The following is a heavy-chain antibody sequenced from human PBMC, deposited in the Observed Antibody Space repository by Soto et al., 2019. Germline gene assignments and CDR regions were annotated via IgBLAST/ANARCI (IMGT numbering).Heavy chain of an antibody. CDR3: ARGDDVLSPSGTYYFDY. D-gene: IGHD3-10*01. V-gene: IGHV1-46*01. CDR1: GYTFTNYY. CDR2: INPTDGTT. Sequence: ASVKVSCKASGYTFTNYYMHWVRQAPGQGLEWMGIINPTDGTTTYAQKFQGRGTMTRDTSTTTIYMELSSLRSEDTAVYYCARGDDVLSPSGTYYFDYWGQGTLVTVS. J-gene: IGHJ4*02.